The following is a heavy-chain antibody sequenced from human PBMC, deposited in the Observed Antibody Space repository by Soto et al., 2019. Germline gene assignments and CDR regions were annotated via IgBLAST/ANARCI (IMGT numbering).Heavy chain of an antibody. J-gene: IGHJ4*01. CDR1: GYTFTSYG. V-gene: IGHV1-18*01. CDR3: TTDSYSSITIVRFDY. Sequence: GASVKVSCKASGYTFTSYGISWVRQAPGQGLEWMGWISAYNGNTNYAQKLQGRVTMTTDTSTSTAYMELRSLKIEDTAVYYCTTDSYSSITIVRFDYWGHGTLVTVSS. CDR2: ISAYNGNT. D-gene: IGHD2-2*01.